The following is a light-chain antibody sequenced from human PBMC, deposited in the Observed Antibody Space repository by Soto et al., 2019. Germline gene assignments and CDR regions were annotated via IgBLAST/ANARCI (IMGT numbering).Light chain of an antibody. CDR1: QGIGSQ. J-gene: IGKJ1*01. CDR2: AAS. Sequence: DIQMTQSPSSVSASVGDRVTITCRASQGIGSQLAWYQQKPGKAPKLLIHAASTLQRGVPSRFSGSGSGTDFTLTISSLQSKDFATYYCQQANTFPRTFGQGTKVEIE. CDR3: QQANTFPRT. V-gene: IGKV1-12*01.